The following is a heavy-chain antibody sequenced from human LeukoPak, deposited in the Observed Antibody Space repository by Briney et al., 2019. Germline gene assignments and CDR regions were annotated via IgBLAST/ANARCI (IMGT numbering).Heavy chain of an antibody. D-gene: IGHD2-8*01. CDR2: IWYDGSNK. V-gene: IGHV3-33*06. J-gene: IGHJ4*02. CDR3: AKDGVEGGLGY. Sequence: HPGRSLRLSCAASGFTFSSYGMHWVRQAPGKGLEWVAVIWYDGSNKYYADSVKGRFTISRDNSKNTLYLQMNILRAEDTAVYYCAKDGVEGGLGYWGQGTLVTVSS. CDR1: GFTFSSYG.